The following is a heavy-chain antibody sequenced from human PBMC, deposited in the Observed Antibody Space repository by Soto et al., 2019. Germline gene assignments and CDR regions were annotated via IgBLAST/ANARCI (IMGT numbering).Heavy chain of an antibody. D-gene: IGHD6-6*01. J-gene: IGHJ5*02. V-gene: IGHV4-39*01. CDR1: GGSISSSSYY. CDR3: ARRGYIAARPGWFDP. Sequence: SETLSLTCTVSGGSISSSSYYWGWIRQPPGKGLEWIGSIYYSGSTYYNPSLKSRVTISVDTSKNQFSLKLSSVTAADTAVYYCARRGYIAARPGWFDPWGQGTLVTVS. CDR2: IYYSGST.